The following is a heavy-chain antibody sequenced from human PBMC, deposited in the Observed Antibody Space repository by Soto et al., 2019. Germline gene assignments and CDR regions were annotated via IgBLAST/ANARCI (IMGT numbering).Heavy chain of an antibody. D-gene: IGHD3-22*01. CDR3: ARLDTMIVVVPGGAYFDY. J-gene: IGHJ4*02. CDR1: GASINSGGYY. Sequence: QVQLQESGPGLVKPSQTLSLTCTVSGASINSGGYYWSWIRQLPGKGLEWIGEINHSGSTNYNPSLKSRVTISVDTSKNQFSLKLSSVTAADTAVYYCARLDTMIVVVPGGAYFDYWGQGTLVTVSS. V-gene: IGHV4-31*03. CDR2: INHSGST.